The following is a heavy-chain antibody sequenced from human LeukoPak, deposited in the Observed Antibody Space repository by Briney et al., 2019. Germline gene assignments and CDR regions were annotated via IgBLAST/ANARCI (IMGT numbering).Heavy chain of an antibody. CDR2: IYYSGST. J-gene: IGHJ6*02. V-gene: IGHV4-31*03. CDR1: GGSISSGGYY. CDR3: ARGEDDYYYYGMDV. Sequence: SQTLSLTCTVSGGSISSGGYYWSWIRQHPGKGLEWIGYIYYSGSTYYNPSLKSRVTISVDTSKNQFSLKLSSVTAADAAVYYCARGEDDYYYYGMDVWGQGTTVTVSS.